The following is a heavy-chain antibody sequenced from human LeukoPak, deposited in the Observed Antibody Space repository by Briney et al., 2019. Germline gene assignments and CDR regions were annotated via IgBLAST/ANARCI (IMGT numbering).Heavy chain of an antibody. J-gene: IGHJ6*03. CDR3: ARESRGYDILTGKYHRGYYSYYMDV. CDR1: AFTFSSYW. V-gene: IGHV3-7*01. D-gene: IGHD3-9*01. Sequence: GGSLRLSCAGSAFTFSSYWMSWVRQAPGKGLEWVANIKQDGSEKYYVDSVKGRFTISRDNAKNSLYLQMNSLRAEDTAVYYCARESRGYDILTGKYHRGYYSYYMDVWGKGTTVTVSS. CDR2: IKQDGSEK.